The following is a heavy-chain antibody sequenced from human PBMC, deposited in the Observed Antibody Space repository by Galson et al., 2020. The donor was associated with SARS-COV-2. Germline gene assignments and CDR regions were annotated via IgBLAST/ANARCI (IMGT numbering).Heavy chain of an antibody. J-gene: IGHJ6*02. CDR1: GFTFSNSA. CDR3: AKDRYGGLGGGLDV. Sequence: GGSLRLSCAASGFTFSNSAMTWVRQAPGKGLEWVAGVSGSGVTTYYADSVKGRITISRANSQNTVSLQMNSVGVEGTALYYCAKDRYGGLGGGLDVWGQGTTVIVSS. CDR2: VSGSGVTT. D-gene: IGHD5-18*01. V-gene: IGHV3-23*01.